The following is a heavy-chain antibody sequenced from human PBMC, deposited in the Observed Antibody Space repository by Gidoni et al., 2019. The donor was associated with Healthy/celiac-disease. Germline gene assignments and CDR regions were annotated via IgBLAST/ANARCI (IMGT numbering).Heavy chain of an antibody. CDR1: GFTFSSYA. Sequence: QVQLVESGRGVAQPVRSLRLSCAASGFTFSSYAMHWVRQAPGKGLEWVAVISYDGSNKYYADSVKGRFTISRDNSKNTLYLEMNSLRAEDTAVYYCARETDYWGQGTLVTVSS. CDR3: ARETDY. V-gene: IGHV3-30-3*01. CDR2: ISYDGSNK. J-gene: IGHJ4*02.